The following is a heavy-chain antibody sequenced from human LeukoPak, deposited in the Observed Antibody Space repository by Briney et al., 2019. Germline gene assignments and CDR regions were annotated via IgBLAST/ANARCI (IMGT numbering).Heavy chain of an antibody. CDR3: ARDHLNILDS. J-gene: IGHJ4*02. CDR2: INHSGST. CDR1: GGSFSGYY. D-gene: IGHD2/OR15-2a*01. Sequence: SETLSLTCAVYGGSFSGYYWSWIRQPPGKGLEWIGEINHSGSTNYNPSLKSRVTISVDTSKNQFSLKLSSETAADTAVYYCARDHLNILDSWGQGTLVTVSS. V-gene: IGHV4-34*01.